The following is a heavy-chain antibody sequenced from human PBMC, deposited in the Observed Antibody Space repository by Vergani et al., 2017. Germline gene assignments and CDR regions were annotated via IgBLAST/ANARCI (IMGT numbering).Heavy chain of an antibody. CDR3: ATETGAYYMDV. CDR2: IEKDGSEK. J-gene: IGHJ6*03. CDR1: GFTFSNSW. V-gene: IGHV3-7*01. Sequence: EVQLVESGGGLVQPGGSLRLSCAASGFTFSNSWMTWVRQAPGKGLEWVANIEKDGSEKYYMGSVEGRFTISRDNAKNSLYLQLNSLRDEDTAVYYCATETGAYYMDVWGKGTTVTVSS.